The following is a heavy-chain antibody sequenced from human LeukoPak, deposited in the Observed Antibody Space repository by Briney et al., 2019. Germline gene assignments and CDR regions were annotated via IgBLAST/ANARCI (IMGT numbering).Heavy chain of an antibody. J-gene: IGHJ5*02. Sequence: SETLSLTCTVSGGSISSYYWSWIRQPAGKGLEWIGCIYTSGSTNYNPSLKSRVTMSVDTSKNQFSLKLSSVTAADTAVYYCARDGGIAAAGYNWFDPWGQGTLVTVSS. D-gene: IGHD6-13*01. CDR1: GGSISSYY. CDR2: IYTSGST. V-gene: IGHV4-4*07. CDR3: ARDGGIAAAGYNWFDP.